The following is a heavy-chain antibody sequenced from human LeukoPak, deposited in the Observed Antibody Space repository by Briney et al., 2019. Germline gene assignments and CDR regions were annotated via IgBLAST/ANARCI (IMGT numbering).Heavy chain of an antibody. CDR1: GFTVRSDD. Sequence: GGSLRLSCAAFGFTVRSDDMNWVRQAPGKGLEWVAVIWHDGSNKYYADSVKGRFTISRDNSKNTLYLQMNSLRAEDTAVYYCARDLSVDYDFWSYFDYWGQGTLVTVSS. CDR3: ARDLSVDYDFWSYFDY. J-gene: IGHJ4*02. V-gene: IGHV3-33*08. CDR2: IWHDGSNK. D-gene: IGHD3-3*01.